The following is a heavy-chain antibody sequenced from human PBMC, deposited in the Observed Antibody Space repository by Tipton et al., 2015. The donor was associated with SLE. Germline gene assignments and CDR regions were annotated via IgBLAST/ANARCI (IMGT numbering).Heavy chain of an antibody. CDR1: GGSISSGGYS. CDR3: ARQGVIGPYYYYGMDV. CDR2: IYYSGST. J-gene: IGHJ6*02. Sequence: TLSLTCSVSGGSISSGGYSWSWIRQPPGKGLEWIGYIYYSGSTNYNPSLKSRVTISVDTSKNQFSLKLSSVTAADTAVYYCARQGVIGPYYYYGMDVWGQGTTVTVSS. D-gene: IGHD3-16*02. V-gene: IGHV4-61*08.